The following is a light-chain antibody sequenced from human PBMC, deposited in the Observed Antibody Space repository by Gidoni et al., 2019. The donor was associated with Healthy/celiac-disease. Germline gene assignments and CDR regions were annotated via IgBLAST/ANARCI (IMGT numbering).Light chain of an antibody. Sequence: DIHMTQSPSTLSASVGDRVTITCRASQSISSWLAWYQPKPGKAPKLLIYKASSLESGVPSRFSGSGSGTEFTLTLSSLQPDDFATYYCQQYNSYPWTFGQGTQVEIK. CDR1: QSISSW. V-gene: IGKV1-5*03. J-gene: IGKJ1*01. CDR2: KAS. CDR3: QQYNSYPWT.